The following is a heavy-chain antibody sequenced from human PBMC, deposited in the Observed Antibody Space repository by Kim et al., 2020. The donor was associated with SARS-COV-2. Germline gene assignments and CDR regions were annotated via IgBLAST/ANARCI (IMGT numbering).Heavy chain of an antibody. CDR2: ISSSSSYI. CDR3: ARASDVLRFLEWSSTGHFDY. CDR1: GFTFSSYS. J-gene: IGHJ4*02. Sequence: GGSLRLSCAASGFTFSSYSMNWVRQAPGKGLEWVSSISSSSSYIYYADSVKGRFTISRDNAKNSLYLQMNSLRAEDTAVYYCARASDVLRFLEWSSTGHFDYWGQGTLVTVSS. D-gene: IGHD3-3*01. V-gene: IGHV3-21*01.